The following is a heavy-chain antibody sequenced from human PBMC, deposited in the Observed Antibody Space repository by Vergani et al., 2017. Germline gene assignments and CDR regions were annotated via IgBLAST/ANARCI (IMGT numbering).Heavy chain of an antibody. V-gene: IGHV1-69*02. CDR3: ARAAAGNYYYYGMDV. CDR2: IIPILGIA. J-gene: IGHJ6*02. Sequence: QVQLVQSGAAVKKPGSSVKVSCKASGGTFSSYTISWVRQAPGQGLEWMGRIIPILGIANYAQKFQGRVTITADKSTSTAYMELSSLRSEDTAVYYCARAAAGNYYYYGMDVWGQGTTVTVSS. D-gene: IGHD6-13*01. CDR1: GGTFSSYT.